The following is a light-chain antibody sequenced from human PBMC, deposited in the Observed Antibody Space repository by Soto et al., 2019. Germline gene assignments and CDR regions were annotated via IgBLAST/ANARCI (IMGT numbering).Light chain of an antibody. V-gene: IGLV2-23*02. J-gene: IGLJ1*01. CDR1: NSDLGTYNL. CDR2: EVT. Sequence: QSVLTQPASVSGSPGQSITISCTGTNSDLGTYNLVSWYQQHPGKAPKTIIYEVTKRPSGVSKRFSGSKPGNTASLTIPGLQAEDEADYYCCSYVGSNIFYVFGTGTKVTVL. CDR3: CSYVGSNIFYV.